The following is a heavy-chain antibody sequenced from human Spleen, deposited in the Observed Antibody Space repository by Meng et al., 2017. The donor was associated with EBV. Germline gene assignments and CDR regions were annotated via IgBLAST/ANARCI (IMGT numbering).Heavy chain of an antibody. D-gene: IGHD3-9*01. V-gene: IGHV1-3*01. CDR2: INAGNDNI. CDR3: ARLYYDVLTGYYFVDY. CDR1: EYIFASYA. J-gene: IGHJ4*02. Sequence: VPLLQSGAEVKKPGASVKVSCKASEYIFASYAMHWGRQAPGQRLEWMGWINAGNDNIKYSQNFQGRVTITSDTSASTAYMELSSLKSGYTAVYYCARLYYDVLTGYYFVDYWGQGTLVTVSS.